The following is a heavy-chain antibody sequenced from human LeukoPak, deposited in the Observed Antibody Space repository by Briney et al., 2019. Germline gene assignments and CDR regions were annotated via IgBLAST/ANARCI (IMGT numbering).Heavy chain of an antibody. Sequence: GSVKVSCKTSGYTFTGYYMHWVRQAPGQGLEWMGWINPNSGGTNNAQKFQGRVTMTRDTSITTAYMELNGLRSEDTAVYYCAREGREFGPHKLAGFDYWGQGTLVTVST. CDR2: INPNSGGT. D-gene: IGHD3-10*01. CDR1: GYTFTGYY. CDR3: AREGREFGPHKLAGFDY. J-gene: IGHJ4*02. V-gene: IGHV1-2*02.